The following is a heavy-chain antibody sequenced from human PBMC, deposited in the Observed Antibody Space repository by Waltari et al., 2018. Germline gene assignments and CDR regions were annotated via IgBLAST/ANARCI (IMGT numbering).Heavy chain of an antibody. CDR3: ARDPGGVLVVYAD. CDR2: ISSSSSYI. CDR1: GFTFSSYS. V-gene: IGHV3-21*01. Sequence: EVQLVESGGGLVKPGGSLRPSCAASGFTFSSYSMNWVRQAPGKGLEGVSSISSSSSYIYYADSVKGRFTISRDNAKNSLYLQMNSLRAEDTAVYYCARDPGGVLVVYADWGQGTLVTVSS. D-gene: IGHD2-8*02. J-gene: IGHJ4*02.